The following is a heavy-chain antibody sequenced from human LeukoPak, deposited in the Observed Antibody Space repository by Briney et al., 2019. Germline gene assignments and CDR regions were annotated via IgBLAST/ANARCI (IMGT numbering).Heavy chain of an antibody. D-gene: IGHD5-24*01. CDR3: ARGVEMATGDDAFDI. J-gene: IGHJ3*02. Sequence: SSVKVSCKASGCTFSSYAISWVRQAPGQGLEWMGGIIPICGTANYAQKFQGRVAITTDESTSTAYMELSSLRSEDTAVYYCARGVEMATGDDAFDIWGQGTMVTVSS. V-gene: IGHV1-69*05. CDR1: GCTFSSYA. CDR2: IIPICGTA.